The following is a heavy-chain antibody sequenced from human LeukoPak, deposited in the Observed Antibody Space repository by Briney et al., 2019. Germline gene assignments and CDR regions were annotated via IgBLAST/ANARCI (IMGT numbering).Heavy chain of an antibody. CDR3: AKNPHDRGGKSKHYFFDY. Sequence: PGRSLGLSCAASGFTFSSYGMHWVRQAPGKGLEWVAAISYDGSFKYYADSVKGRFTISRDNSKNTLYLQMSSVSAWDKAVYPCAKNPHDRGGKSKHYFFDYRGQGTLVTVSS. D-gene: IGHD3-22*01. CDR2: ISYDGSFK. CDR1: GFTFSSYG. V-gene: IGHV3-30*18. J-gene: IGHJ4*02.